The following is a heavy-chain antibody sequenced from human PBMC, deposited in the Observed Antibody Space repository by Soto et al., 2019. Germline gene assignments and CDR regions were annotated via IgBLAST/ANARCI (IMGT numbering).Heavy chain of an antibody. D-gene: IGHD2-15*01. CDR1: GFTFSNAW. Sequence: RLTGAASGFTFSNAWMSWVRQAPGKGLEWVGRIKSKTDGGTTDYAAPVKGRFTISRDDSKNTLYLQMNSLKTEDTAVYYCTTACYIVVVVAADDAFDIWGQGTMVTVSS. V-gene: IGHV3-15*01. CDR2: IKSKTDGGTT. J-gene: IGHJ3*02. CDR3: TTACYIVVVVAADDAFDI.